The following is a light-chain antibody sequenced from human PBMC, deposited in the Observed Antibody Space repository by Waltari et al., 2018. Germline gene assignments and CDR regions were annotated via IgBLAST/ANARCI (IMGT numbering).Light chain of an antibody. CDR2: EVS. V-gene: IGLV2-14*01. CDR3: SSYTSSSTQV. J-gene: IGLJ1*01. Sequence: QSALTQPASVSGSPGQSLTISCTRTSSDVGGYNYVSWYQQHPGKAPKLMIYEVSNRPSGFSNRFSGSKSGNTASLTISGLQAEDEADYYCSSYTSSSTQVFGTGTKVTVL. CDR1: SSDVGGYNY.